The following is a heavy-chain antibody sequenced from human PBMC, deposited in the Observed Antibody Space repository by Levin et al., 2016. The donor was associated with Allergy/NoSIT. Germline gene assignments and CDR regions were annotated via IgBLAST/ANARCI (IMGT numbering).Heavy chain of an antibody. D-gene: IGHD4-17*01. CDR1: GFTFSSYW. J-gene: IGHJ1*01. CDR2: IKQDGSEK. V-gene: IGHV3-7*03. CDR3: ARGTRKGLYGDYGSPLFQH. Sequence: GESLKISCAASGFTFSSYWMSWVRQAPGKGLEWVANIKQDGSEKYYVDSVKGRFTISRDNAKNSLYLQMNSLRAEDTAVYYCARGTRKGLYGDYGSPLFQHWGQGTLVTVSS.